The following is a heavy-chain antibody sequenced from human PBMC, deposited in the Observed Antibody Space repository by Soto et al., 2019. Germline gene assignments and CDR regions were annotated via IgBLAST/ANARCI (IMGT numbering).Heavy chain of an antibody. V-gene: IGHV1-46*01. Sequence: ASVKVSCKASGYIFTSYYLHWVRQAPGQGLEWMGWINPFDGSRMFAQSFQGRVTFTRDTSTSTVYMELSGLRSDDTAVYYCARGGHVVVVTAALDYWG. D-gene: IGHD2-21*02. J-gene: IGHJ4*01. CDR3: ARGGHVVVVTAALDY. CDR2: INPFDGSR. CDR1: GYIFTSYY.